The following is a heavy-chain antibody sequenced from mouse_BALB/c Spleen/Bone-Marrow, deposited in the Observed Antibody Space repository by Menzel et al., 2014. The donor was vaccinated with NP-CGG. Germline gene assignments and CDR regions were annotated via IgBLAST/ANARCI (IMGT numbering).Heavy chain of an antibody. CDR3: ARNHFGSNSLGY. D-gene: IGHD1-1*01. CDR2: IDPYYDGT. CDR1: GYSFTGYN. V-gene: IGHV1S135*01. J-gene: IGHJ3*01. Sequence: VQLKQSGPELEKPGASVKISCKASGYSFTGYNMNWVKQSDGRSLEWIGNIDPYYDGTSYNQKFRGKATLTVDKSSSTAYMQLTSLTSEDSAVYYCARNHFGSNSLGYWGQGTLVTVSA.